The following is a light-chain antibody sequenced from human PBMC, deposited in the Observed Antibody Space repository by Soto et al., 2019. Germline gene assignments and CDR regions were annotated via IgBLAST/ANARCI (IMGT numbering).Light chain of an antibody. V-gene: IGKV3-15*01. J-gene: IGKJ1*01. CDR3: QHYNNWPPWT. Sequence: EIVMTQSPVTLSVSPGERATLSCRASQSVSSNLAWYQHKPGQAPRLLIYDASTRATGVPARFSGSGSGTEFTLTISSLQSEDFAVYYCQHYNNWPPWTFGQGTKVEIK. CDR1: QSVSSN. CDR2: DAS.